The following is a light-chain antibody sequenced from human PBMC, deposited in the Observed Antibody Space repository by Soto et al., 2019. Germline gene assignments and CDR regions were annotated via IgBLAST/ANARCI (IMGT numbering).Light chain of an antibody. CDR3: LQVSTFPRT. V-gene: IGKV1-12*01. CDR2: SAS. J-gene: IGKJ1*01. Sequence: DIQMTQSQSSVSASVGDRVTITCRASQGIGVRLAWFQQKPGKAPQLLIQSASSLQSGFPSRFSGSGSGTDFVLSINSLQPEDFASYYCLQVSTFPRTFGQGTKVDIK. CDR1: QGIGVR.